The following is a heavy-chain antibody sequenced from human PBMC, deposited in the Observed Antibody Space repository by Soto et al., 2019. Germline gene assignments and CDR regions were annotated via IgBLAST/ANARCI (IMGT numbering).Heavy chain of an antibody. CDR3: AKEELRYFDYYGMDV. Sequence: QVQLVESGGGVVQPGRSLRLSCAASGFTFSSYGMHWVRQAPGKGLEWVAVISYDGSNKYYADFVKGRFTISRDSSENTLYLQMNRLRAEDTAVYYCAKEELRYFDYYGMDVWGQGPTVTVSS. D-gene: IGHD3-9*01. CDR1: GFTFSSYG. V-gene: IGHV3-30*18. CDR2: ISYDGSNK. J-gene: IGHJ6*02.